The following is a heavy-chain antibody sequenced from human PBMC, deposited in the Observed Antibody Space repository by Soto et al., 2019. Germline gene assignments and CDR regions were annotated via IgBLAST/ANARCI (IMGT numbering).Heavy chain of an antibody. V-gene: IGHV4-59*06. J-gene: IGHJ4*02. CDR3: ARDSSAAAAGTDY. CDR2: IYYSGST. D-gene: IGHD6-13*01. CDR1: GGSISSYY. Sequence: SETLSLTCTVSGGSISSYYWSWIRQHPGKGLEWIGYIYYSGSTYYNPSLKSRVTISVDTSKNQFSLKLSSVTAADTAVYYCARDSSAAAAGTDYWGQGTLVTVSS.